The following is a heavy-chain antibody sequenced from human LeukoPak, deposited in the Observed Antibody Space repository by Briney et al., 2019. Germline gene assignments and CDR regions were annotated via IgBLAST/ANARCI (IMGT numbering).Heavy chain of an antibody. CDR3: AADYTGNYHVEFDY. D-gene: IGHD1-26*01. CDR2: IYYSGST. Sequence: PSETLSLTCTVSGGSISSSSYYWGWIRQPPGKGLEWIGSIYYSGSTYYNPSLKSRVAISLNTSKNQFSLKLSSVIAADTAVYYCAADYTGNYHVEFDYWGQGTLVTVSS. V-gene: IGHV4-39*07. J-gene: IGHJ4*02. CDR1: GGSISSSSYY.